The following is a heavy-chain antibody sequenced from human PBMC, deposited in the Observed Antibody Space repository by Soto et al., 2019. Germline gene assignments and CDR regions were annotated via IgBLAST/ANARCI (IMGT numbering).Heavy chain of an antibody. CDR2: INTYNGKT. V-gene: IGHV1-18*01. CDR3: AMVDVYVTPSPQDV. J-gene: IGHJ6*02. Sequence: QVQLVQSRAEVKNPGASVKVSCKASGYSFTRYGIAWARQAPGQRLEWMGWINTYNGKTNYAQKLQGRVTLTTDTSTSTAYMELTSLRSNDTAIYYCAMVDVYVTPSPQDVWGQGTTVIVSS. CDR1: GYSFTRYG. D-gene: IGHD3-16*01.